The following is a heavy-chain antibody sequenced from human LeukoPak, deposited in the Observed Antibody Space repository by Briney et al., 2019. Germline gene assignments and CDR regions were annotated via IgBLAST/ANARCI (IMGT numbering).Heavy chain of an antibody. Sequence: SETLSLTCTVSGGSISSSGYYWGWLRQSPGKGLEWIGSIFYSGSTYYNPSLKSRVTIYIDTSKNQFSLKLSSVTAADTAVYYCARHDQQSDDWGQGTLVTVSS. CDR3: ARHDQQSDD. CDR1: GGSISSSGYY. CDR2: IFYSGST. J-gene: IGHJ4*02. D-gene: IGHD6-13*01. V-gene: IGHV4-39*01.